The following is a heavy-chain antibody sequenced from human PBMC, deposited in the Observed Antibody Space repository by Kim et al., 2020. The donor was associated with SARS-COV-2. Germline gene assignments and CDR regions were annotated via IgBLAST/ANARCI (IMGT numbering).Heavy chain of an antibody. D-gene: IGHD6-13*01. J-gene: IGHJ4*02. Sequence: YDTPSLKGRVTISVDRSKNQFSLKLSSVTAADTAVYYCARSGIAAAGFDYWGQGTLVTVSS. V-gene: IGHV4-30-2*01. CDR3: ARSGIAAAGFDY.